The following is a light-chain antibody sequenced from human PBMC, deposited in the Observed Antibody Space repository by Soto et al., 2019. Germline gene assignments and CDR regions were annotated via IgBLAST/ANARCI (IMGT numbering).Light chain of an antibody. CDR3: QQYGRPPKT. CDR1: QSISSSRY. Sequence: EIVLTQSPGTLSLSPGERATLSCRASQSISSSRYVAWYQQKPGQAPRLLIYDSSIRATGIPDRFSGSGSGTDFTLTISRLEPQDFEVYFCQQYGRPPKTFGTGTKVDI. V-gene: IGKV3-20*01. J-gene: IGKJ1*01. CDR2: DSS.